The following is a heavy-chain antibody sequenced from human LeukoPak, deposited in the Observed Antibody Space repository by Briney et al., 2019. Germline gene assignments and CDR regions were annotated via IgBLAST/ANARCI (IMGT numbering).Heavy chain of an antibody. J-gene: IGHJ4*02. CDR1: GYSIRSDYY. Sequence: PSETLSLTCAVSGYSIRSDYYWGWIRQPPGKGLERIGSIYHSGSTYYNPSLKSRVTISVDTSKNQFSLKLSSVTAADTAVYYCARSPGIWNEYGRLEYWGQGALVTVSS. D-gene: IGHD1-1*01. CDR2: IYHSGST. V-gene: IGHV4-38-2*01. CDR3: ARSPGIWNEYGRLEY.